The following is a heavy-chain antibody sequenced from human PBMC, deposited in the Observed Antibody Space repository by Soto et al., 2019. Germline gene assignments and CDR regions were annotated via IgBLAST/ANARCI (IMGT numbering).Heavy chain of an antibody. CDR1: GFTFSSYG. V-gene: IGHV3-30*19. D-gene: IGHD1-1*01. CDR3: VRDDDNLDNGLDH. CDR2: IPHDGTYQ. J-gene: IGHJ4*02. Sequence: QVQLVESGGGVVQPGGSLRLSCTASGFTFSSYGMHWVRQAPGKGLQWVAVIPHDGTYQYYLDSVKGRFPISRDNSKDTLYLQMNSLRVEDTAVYYCVRDDDNLDNGLDHWGQGTLVTVSS.